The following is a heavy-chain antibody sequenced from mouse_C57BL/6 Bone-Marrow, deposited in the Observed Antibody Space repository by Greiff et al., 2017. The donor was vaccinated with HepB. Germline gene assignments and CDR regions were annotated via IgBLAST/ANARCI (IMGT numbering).Heavy chain of an antibody. CDR1: GYTFTEYT. CDR3: ARHKGAPYYGSSPFAY. D-gene: IGHD1-1*01. V-gene: IGHV1-62-2*01. Sequence: VQLQQSGAELVKPGASVKLSCKASGYTFTEYTIHWVKQRSGQGLEWIGWFYPGRGSIKYNEKFKDKATLTADKSSSTVYMELSRLTSEDSAVYFCARHKGAPYYGSSPFAYWGQGTLVTVSA. CDR2: FYPGRGSI. J-gene: IGHJ3*01.